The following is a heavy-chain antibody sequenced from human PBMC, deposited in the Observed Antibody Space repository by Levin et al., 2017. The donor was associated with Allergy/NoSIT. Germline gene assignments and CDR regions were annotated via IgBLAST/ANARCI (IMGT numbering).Heavy chain of an antibody. CDR1: GGSISSYY. V-gene: IGHV4-59*01. Sequence: SSETLSLTCTVSGGSISSYYWSWIRQPPGKGLEWIGYIYYSGSTNYNPSLKSRVTISVDTSKNQFSLKLSSVTAADTAVYYCARAPRDFWSGYRNNWFDPWGQGTLVTVSS. D-gene: IGHD3-3*01. J-gene: IGHJ5*02. CDR3: ARAPRDFWSGYRNNWFDP. CDR2: IYYSGST.